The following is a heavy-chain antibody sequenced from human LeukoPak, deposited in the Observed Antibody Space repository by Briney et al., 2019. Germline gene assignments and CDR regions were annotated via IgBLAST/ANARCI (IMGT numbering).Heavy chain of an antibody. CDR1: GFTFSSYS. D-gene: IGHD7-27*01. CDR3: AREGGLGRWYFDY. CDR2: ISSSSNYI. V-gene: IGHV3-21*01. J-gene: IGHJ4*02. Sequence: PGGSLRLSCAASGFTFSSYSMNWVRQAPGKGLEWVSSISSSSNYIYYADSVKGRFTISRDNAKNSLYLQMNSLRAEDTAVYYCAREGGLGRWYFDYWGQGTLVTVSS.